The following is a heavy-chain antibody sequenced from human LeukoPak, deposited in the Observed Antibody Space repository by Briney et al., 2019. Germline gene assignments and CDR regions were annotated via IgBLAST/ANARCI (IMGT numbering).Heavy chain of an antibody. CDR1: GGSISSYY. CDR2: IYYSGST. V-gene: IGHV4-59*01. Sequence: SETLSLTCTVSGGSISSYYRSWVRQPPGKGLEWIGYIYYSGSTNYNPSLKSRVTISVDTSKNQFSLKLSSVTAADTAVYYCARSRSVWNCFDYWGQGTLVTVSS. J-gene: IGHJ4*02. D-gene: IGHD3-16*01. CDR3: ARSRSVWNCFDY.